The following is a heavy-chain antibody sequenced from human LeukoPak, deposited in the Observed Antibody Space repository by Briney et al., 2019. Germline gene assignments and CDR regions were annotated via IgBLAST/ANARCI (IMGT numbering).Heavy chain of an antibody. CDR1: GGSISSSSYY. CDR3: ARFGSYGSTFDY. V-gene: IGHV4-39*07. Sequence: SETLSLTCTVSGGSISSSSYYWGWIRQPPGKGLEWIGSIYYSGSTYYNPSLKSRVTISVDTSKNQSSLKLSSVTAADTAVYYCARFGSYGSTFDYWGHGTLVTVSS. D-gene: IGHD5-18*01. J-gene: IGHJ4*01. CDR2: IYYSGST.